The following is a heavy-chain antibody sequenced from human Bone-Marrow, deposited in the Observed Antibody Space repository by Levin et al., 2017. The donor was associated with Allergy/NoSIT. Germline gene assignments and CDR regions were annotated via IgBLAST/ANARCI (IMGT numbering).Heavy chain of an antibody. J-gene: IGHJ5*02. CDR3: ARDRSNWYGRWFDP. V-gene: IGHV3-7*04. D-gene: IGHD6-13*01. Sequence: PGGSLRLSCADSGFTFSTYWMSWVRQAPGRGLEWVANIKQDGSEKYYVDSVKGRFTISRDNAKNSLYLQMNSLRAEDRAMYYCARDRSNWYGRWFDPWGQGTLVTVSS. CDR2: IKQDGSEK. CDR1: GFTFSTYW.